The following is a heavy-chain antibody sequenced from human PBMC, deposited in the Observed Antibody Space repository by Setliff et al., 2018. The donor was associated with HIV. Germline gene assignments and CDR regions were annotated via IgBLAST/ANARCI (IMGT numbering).Heavy chain of an antibody. Sequence: ASVKVSCKASGYTFTRNQIHWVRQAPGQGLEWMGIISPSGGSAAYAEKLRGRVTMTSDTSTNTVYMELRSLRSEETAVFYCARDGGDGSGYYYADYWGQGTLVTVSS. V-gene: IGHV1-46*01. CDR3: ARDGGDGSGYYYADY. J-gene: IGHJ4*02. D-gene: IGHD3-22*01. CDR2: ISPSGGSA. CDR1: GYTFTRNQ.